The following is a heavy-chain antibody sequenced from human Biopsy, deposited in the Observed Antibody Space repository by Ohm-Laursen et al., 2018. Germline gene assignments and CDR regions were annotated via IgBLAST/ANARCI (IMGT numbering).Heavy chain of an antibody. J-gene: IGHJ5*02. CDR2: IFNSANT. CDR1: GGSISSGGSY. Sequence: SQTLSLTCIVSGGSISSGGSYWSWIRQRPGKGLEWIGYIFNSANTYYNPSLKNLITISGDTSKNQFSLKLNSVTAADTAVYYCARGDYFDSNGYFLFDPWGQGTLVTVSS. D-gene: IGHD3-22*01. CDR3: ARGDYFDSNGYFLFDP. V-gene: IGHV4-31*01.